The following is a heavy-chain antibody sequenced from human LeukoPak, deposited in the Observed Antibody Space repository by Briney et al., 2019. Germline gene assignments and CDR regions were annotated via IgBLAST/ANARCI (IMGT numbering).Heavy chain of an antibody. CDR1: GDSISSGGYY. J-gene: IGHJ6*03. D-gene: IGHD6-13*01. V-gene: IGHV4-61*08. CDR2: IFHSGST. CDR3: ARSSGSSWYGGGTYYYYMDV. Sequence: SETLSLTCTVSGDSISSGGYYWSWIRQPPGKGLEWIGYIFHSGSTYYNPSLKSRVTISVDTSKNQFSLKLSSVTAADTAVYYCARSSGSSWYGGGTYYYYMDVWGKGTTVTVSS.